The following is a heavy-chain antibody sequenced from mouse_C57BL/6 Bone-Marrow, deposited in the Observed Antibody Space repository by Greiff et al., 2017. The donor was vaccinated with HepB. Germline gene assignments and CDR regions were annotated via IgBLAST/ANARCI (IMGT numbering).Heavy chain of an antibody. J-gene: IGHJ3*01. D-gene: IGHD1-1*01. Sequence: VQLQESGAELARPGASVKLSCKASGYTFTSYGISWVKQRTGQGLEWIGEIYPRSGNTYYNEKFKGKATLTADKSSSTAYMELRSLTSEDSAVYFCARGGDYGSSWFAYWGQGTLVTVSA. CDR1: GYTFTSYG. CDR3: ARGGDYGSSWFAY. V-gene: IGHV1-81*01. CDR2: IYPRSGNT.